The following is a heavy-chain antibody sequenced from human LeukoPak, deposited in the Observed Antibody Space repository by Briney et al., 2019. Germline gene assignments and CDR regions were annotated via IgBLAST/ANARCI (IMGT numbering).Heavy chain of an antibody. V-gene: IGHV5-51*01. CDR3: ARQPVGEQSDY. Sequence: GVSLHISSHGSPYSFTSYWIGWVRPVPGKGLEWMGIIYPGDSDTRYSPSFQGQVTISADKSISTAYLQWSSLKASDTAMYYCARQPVGEQSDYWGQGTLVTVSS. J-gene: IGHJ4*02. CDR2: IYPGDSDT. CDR1: PYSFTSYW. D-gene: IGHD3-10*01.